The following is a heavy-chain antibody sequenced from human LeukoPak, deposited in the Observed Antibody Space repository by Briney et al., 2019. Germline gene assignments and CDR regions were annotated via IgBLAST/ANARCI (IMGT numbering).Heavy chain of an antibody. D-gene: IGHD6-19*01. CDR3: ARGVRIAVAGYIDY. CDR2: ISDSGDRT. CDR1: GFTFSSYG. Sequence: GGSLRLSCGASGFTFSSYGMSWVRQAPGKGLEWVSSISDSGDRTFYADSVKGRFTISRDNSKNMLYLQMNSLRAEDRTVYYCARGVRIAVAGYIDYWGQGTLVTVSS. V-gene: IGHV3-23*01. J-gene: IGHJ4*02.